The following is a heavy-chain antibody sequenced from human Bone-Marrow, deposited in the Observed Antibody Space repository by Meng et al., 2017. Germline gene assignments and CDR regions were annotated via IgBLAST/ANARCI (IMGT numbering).Heavy chain of an antibody. D-gene: IGHD3-22*01. CDR2: ISGSGGST. V-gene: IGHV3-23*01. CDR3: AKDLEYYDSSGYYGQNAFDI. Sequence: ETLSLTCAASGFTFSSYAMSWVRQAPGKGLEWVSAISGSGGSTYYADSVKGRFTISRDNSKNTLYLQMNSLRAEDTAVYYCAKDLEYYDSSGYYGQNAFDIWGQGTMVTVSS. J-gene: IGHJ3*02. CDR1: GFTFSSYA.